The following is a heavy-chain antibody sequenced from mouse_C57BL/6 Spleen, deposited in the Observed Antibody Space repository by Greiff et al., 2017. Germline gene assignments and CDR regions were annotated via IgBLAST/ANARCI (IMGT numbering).Heavy chain of an antibody. CDR1: GYTFTSYW. D-gene: IGHD2-2*01. CDR2: IDPSDSET. CDR3: ARSGLRRYYYAMDY. V-gene: IGHV1-52*01. Sequence: QVQLQQPGAELVRPGSSVKLSCKASGYTFTSYWMHWVKQRPIQGLEWIGNIDPSDSETHYNQKFKDKATLTVDKSSSTAYMQLSSLTSEDSAVYYCARSGLRRYYYAMDYWGQGTSVTVSS. J-gene: IGHJ4*01.